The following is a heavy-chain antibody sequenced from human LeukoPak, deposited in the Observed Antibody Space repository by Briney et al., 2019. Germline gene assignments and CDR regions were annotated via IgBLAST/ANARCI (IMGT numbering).Heavy chain of an antibody. V-gene: IGHV4-61*02. CDR3: AREGDGSSSTVDAFDI. Sequence: PSETLSLTCAVSGGSISSGSYYWSWIRQPAGKGLEWIGRIYTRGSTNYNPSLKSRVTISVDTSKNQFSLKLSSVTAADTAVYYCAREGDGSSSTVDAFDIWGQGTMVTVSS. CDR1: GGSISSGSYY. J-gene: IGHJ3*02. D-gene: IGHD6-6*01. CDR2: IYTRGST.